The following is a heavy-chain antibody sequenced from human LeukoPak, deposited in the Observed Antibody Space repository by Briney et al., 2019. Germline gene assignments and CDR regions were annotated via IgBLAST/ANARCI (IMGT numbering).Heavy chain of an antibody. J-gene: IGHJ5*02. V-gene: IGHV4-59*08. CDR1: GDSITNYY. CDR3: ARHASSSTSWLPA. Sequence: SETLSLTCTVSGDSITNYYWSWIRQPPGQGLEWIANMYYSGSANYNPSLKSRVTISVDTSKNQFSLKLISVNAADTALYYCARHASSSTSWLPAWGQGILVTVSS. CDR2: MYYSGSA. D-gene: IGHD2-2*01.